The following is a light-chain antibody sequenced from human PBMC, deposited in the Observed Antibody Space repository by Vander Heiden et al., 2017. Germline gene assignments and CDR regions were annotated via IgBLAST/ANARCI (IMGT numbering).Light chain of an antibody. J-gene: IGKJ4*01. CDR2: GAS. Sequence: EIVLTPSPGTLSLSPGERATLSCRASQSVSSSYVAWYQQKPGQAPRLLIYGASSRATGIPDRFSGSGSGTDFTLTISRLEPEDFAVYYCQQYGSSSLTFGGGTKVEIK. CDR3: QQYGSSSLT. V-gene: IGKV3-20*01. CDR1: QSVSSSY.